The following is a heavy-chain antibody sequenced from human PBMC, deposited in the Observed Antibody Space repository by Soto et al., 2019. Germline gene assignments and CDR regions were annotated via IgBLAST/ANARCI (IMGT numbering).Heavy chain of an antibody. D-gene: IGHD2-2*02. CDR3: ARDCSSTSCYRALYYYYGMGV. J-gene: IGHJ6*02. CDR2: ISAYNGNT. Sequence: GAAEKGSCKAAGYTFTSYGVSWVRQAPGQWLEWMGWISAYNGNTNYAQKLQGRVTMTTDTSTSTAYMERRSLRSDDTAVYYCARDCSSTSCYRALYYYYGMGVWGQGTTVTVAS. CDR1: GYTFTSYG. V-gene: IGHV1-18*04.